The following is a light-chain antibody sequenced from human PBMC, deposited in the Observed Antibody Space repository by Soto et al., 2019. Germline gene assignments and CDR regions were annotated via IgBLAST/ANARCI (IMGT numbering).Light chain of an antibody. CDR1: SSDVGGYNY. J-gene: IGLJ2*01. V-gene: IGLV2-8*01. Sequence: QSVLTQPPSASGSPGQSVTISCTGTSSDVGGYNYVSWYQQHPGKAPKLMIYEVNKRPSGVPDRFSGSKSGNTASLTVSGLQAEDEADYYCSSDAGRNSVIFGGGTKLTVL. CDR3: SSDAGRNSVI. CDR2: EVN.